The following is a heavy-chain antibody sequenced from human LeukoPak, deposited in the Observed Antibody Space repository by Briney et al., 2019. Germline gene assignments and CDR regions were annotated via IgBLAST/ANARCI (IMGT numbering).Heavy chain of an antibody. V-gene: IGHV3-11*01. CDR1: QFTFSYYA. J-gene: IGHJ6*02. CDR2: ISSSGSTI. D-gene: IGHD3-10*01. CDR3: ARDSHHGVGFGEYHYYYYGMDV. Sequence: GGSLRLSCSASQFTFSYYAMTWVRQAPGKGLEWVSYISSSGSTIYYADSVKGRFTISRDNAKNSLYLQMNSLRAEDTAVYYCARDSHHGVGFGEYHYYYYGMDVWGQGTTVTVSS.